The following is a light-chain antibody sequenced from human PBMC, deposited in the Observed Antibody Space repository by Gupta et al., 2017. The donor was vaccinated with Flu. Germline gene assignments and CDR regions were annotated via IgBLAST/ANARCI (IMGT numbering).Light chain of an antibody. CDR1: KSGDKY. CDR3: PPWDSSTGV. V-gene: IGLV3-1*01. CDR2: QDN. Sequence: VSVSPEHTASITCSVHKSGDKYVSWFQQQPVQPPVMVIYQDNKRTSGLPERLSVSNTGNTATRTISGTQAMDEADYYCPPWDSSTGVFCGG. J-gene: IGLJ2*01.